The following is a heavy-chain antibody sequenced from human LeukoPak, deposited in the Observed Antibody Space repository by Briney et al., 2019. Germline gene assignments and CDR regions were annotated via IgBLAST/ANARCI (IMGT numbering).Heavy chain of an antibody. CDR2: IYYSGST. Sequence: PSETLSLTCTVSGGSISSGGYYWSWIRQHPGKGLEWIGYIYYSGSTYYNPSLKSRVTISVDTSKNQFSLKLSSVTAADTAVYYCARHGSDNFDYWGQGTLVTVSS. V-gene: IGHV4-31*03. CDR1: GGSISSGGYY. CDR3: ARHGSDNFDY. D-gene: IGHD2-21*01. J-gene: IGHJ4*02.